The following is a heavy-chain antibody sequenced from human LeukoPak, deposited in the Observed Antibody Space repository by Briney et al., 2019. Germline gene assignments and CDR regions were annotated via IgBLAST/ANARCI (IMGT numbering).Heavy chain of an antibody. CDR3: ARAFRYYDFWSGYYGY. D-gene: IGHD3-3*01. CDR1: GGSFSGYY. CDR2: INHSGST. J-gene: IGHJ4*02. Sequence: PSETLSLTCAVYGGSFSGYYWSWIRQPPGKGLEWIGEINHSGSTNYNPSLKSRVTISVDTSKNQFSLKLNSVTAADTAVYYCARAFRYYDFWSGYYGYWGQGTLVTVSS. V-gene: IGHV4-34*01.